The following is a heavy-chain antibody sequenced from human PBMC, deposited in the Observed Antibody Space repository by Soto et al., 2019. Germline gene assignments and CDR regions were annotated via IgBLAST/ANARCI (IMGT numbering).Heavy chain of an antibody. CDR2: INPSGGST. CDR1: GYTFTNYY. Sequence: QVQLVQSGAEVKKPGASVKVSCKASGYTFTNYYMHWVRQAPGQGLEWVGIINPSGGSTSYAQKFQGRVTMTRDTSTSTVYMELSSLRSEDTAVYYCAREVVGATTRTLGYFDYWGQGTLVTVSS. V-gene: IGHV1-46*03. CDR3: AREVVGATTRTLGYFDY. D-gene: IGHD1-26*01. J-gene: IGHJ4*02.